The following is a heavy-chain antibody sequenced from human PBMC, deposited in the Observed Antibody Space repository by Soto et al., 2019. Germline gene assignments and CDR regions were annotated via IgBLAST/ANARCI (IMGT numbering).Heavy chain of an antibody. CDR3: ARSGYCSGGSCYPGAFDI. CDR2: IYYSGST. CDR1: GGSISSGGYY. J-gene: IGHJ3*02. V-gene: IGHV4-31*03. Sequence: PSETLSLTCTVSGGSISSGGYYWSWIRQHPGKGLEWIGYIYYSGSTYYNPSLKSRVTISVDTSKNKFSLKLSSVTAAVTAVFYCARSGYCSGGSCYPGAFDIWGQGTMVT. D-gene: IGHD2-15*01.